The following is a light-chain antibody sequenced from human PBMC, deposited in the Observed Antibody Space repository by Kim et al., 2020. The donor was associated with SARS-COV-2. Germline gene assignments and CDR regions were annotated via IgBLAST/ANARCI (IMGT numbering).Light chain of an antibody. CDR2: DNS. CDR1: NSNSGARYD. CDR3: QSYDSSLSGYV. Sequence: RVNISCTGSNSNSGARYDVHWHQQLPGTAPKLLIYDNSNRPSGVPDRFSGSKSGTSASLAITGLQAEDEADYYCQSYDSSLSGYVFGTGTKVTVL. V-gene: IGLV1-40*01. J-gene: IGLJ1*01.